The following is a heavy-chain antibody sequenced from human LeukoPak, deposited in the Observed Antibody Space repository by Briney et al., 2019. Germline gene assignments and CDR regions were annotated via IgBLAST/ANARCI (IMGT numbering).Heavy chain of an antibody. D-gene: IGHD5-12*01. CDR3: ARYISDAHTFDY. CDR1: GFTFDDYG. V-gene: IGHV3-20*04. J-gene: IGHJ4*02. Sequence: PGGSLRLSCAASGFTFDDYGMSWFRQAPGKGLEWVSGINWNGGSTGYADSVKGRFTISRDNAKNSLYLQMNSLRAEDTALYYCARYISDAHTFDYWGQGTLVTVSS. CDR2: INWNGGST.